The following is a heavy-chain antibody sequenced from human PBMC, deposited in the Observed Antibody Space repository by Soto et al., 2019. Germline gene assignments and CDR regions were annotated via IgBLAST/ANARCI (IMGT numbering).Heavy chain of an antibody. Sequence: ESGGGVVQPGRSLRLSCAASGFTFSSYGMHWVRQAPGKGLEWVADIWYDGSNKYYADSVKGRFTISRDNSKNTLYLQMNSLRAEDTAVYYCARDKGGGDYWGQGTLVTVSS. CDR3: ARDKGGGDY. D-gene: IGHD3-16*01. CDR1: GFTFSSYG. CDR2: IWYDGSNK. J-gene: IGHJ4*02. V-gene: IGHV3-33*01.